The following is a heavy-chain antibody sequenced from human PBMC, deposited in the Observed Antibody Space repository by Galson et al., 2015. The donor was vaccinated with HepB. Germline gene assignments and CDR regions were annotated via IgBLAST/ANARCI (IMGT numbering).Heavy chain of an antibody. D-gene: IGHD2-8*02. CDR2: ISGTGSST. V-gene: IGHV3-23*01. CDR1: GFTFSSYA. CDR3: AKTYWALYIFDY. Sequence: SLRLSCAASGFTFSSYAMGWVRQAPGKGLEWVSSISGTGSSTYYVDSVKGRFTISRDNSKNTLYLQMNSLRADDTAIYYCAKTYWALYIFDYWGQGTLVTVSS. J-gene: IGHJ4*02.